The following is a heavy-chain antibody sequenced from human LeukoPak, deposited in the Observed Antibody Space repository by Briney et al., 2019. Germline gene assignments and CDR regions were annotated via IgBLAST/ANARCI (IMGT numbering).Heavy chain of an antibody. CDR1: GFTFSSYG. V-gene: IGHV3-30*18. CDR2: ISYDGSNK. J-gene: IGHJ6*02. Sequence: GRSLRLSCAASGFTFSSYGMHWVRQAPGKGLEWVAVISYDGSNKYYADSVKGRFTISRDNSKNTLYLQMNSLRAEDTAVYYCAKVWYYGSGSHGRAHYYYYYGMDVWGQGTTVTVSS. D-gene: IGHD3-10*01. CDR3: AKVWYYGSGSHGRAHYYYYYGMDV.